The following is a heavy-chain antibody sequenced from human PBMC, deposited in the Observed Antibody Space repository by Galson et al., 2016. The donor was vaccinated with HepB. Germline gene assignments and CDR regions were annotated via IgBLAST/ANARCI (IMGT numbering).Heavy chain of an antibody. J-gene: IGHJ4*01. V-gene: IGHV4-39*07. CDR3: ARDLWESISAPGPSYFDF. Sequence: TLSLTCTISGDSLTGSAFYWGWIRQSPMKGLEWIGSISSTGTNYRNPSLNRRVTLSVDRSNNRFSLKLTSMTAADTAVYFCARDLWESISAPGPSYFDFWGRGTLVTVSS. D-gene: IGHD6-13*01. CDR2: ISSTGTN. CDR1: GDSLTGSAFY.